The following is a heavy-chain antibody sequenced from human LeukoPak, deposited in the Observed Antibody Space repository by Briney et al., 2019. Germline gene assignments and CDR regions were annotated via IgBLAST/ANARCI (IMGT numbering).Heavy chain of an antibody. CDR2: IYYSGST. CDR3: ASSPSRYSSSWSRGYLDY. J-gene: IGHJ4*02. CDR1: GGSISSGGHY. D-gene: IGHD6-13*01. Sequence: PSETLSLTCTVSGGSISSGGHYWSWIRQHPGKGLEWIGYIYYSGSTYYNPSLKSRVTISVDTSKNQFSLNLSSVTAADTAVYFCASSPSRYSSSWSRGYLDYWGQGTLVTVSS. V-gene: IGHV4-31*03.